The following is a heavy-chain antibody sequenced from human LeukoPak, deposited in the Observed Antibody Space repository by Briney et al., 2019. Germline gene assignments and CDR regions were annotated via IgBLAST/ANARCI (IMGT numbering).Heavy chain of an antibody. V-gene: IGHV4-34*01. CDR2: INHSGRI. CDR3: ARGPHKLPWHYYYMDV. Sequence: SDTLSLTCALYGESFSGYYWSWIRHPPEEGVEWIGDINHSGRINYNPSIKSRVTISDDTSKNQFSLELSSLTAADTAVYYCARGPHKLPWHYYYMDVWGKGTTVTVSS. J-gene: IGHJ6*03. CDR1: GESFSGYY. D-gene: IGHD1-7*01.